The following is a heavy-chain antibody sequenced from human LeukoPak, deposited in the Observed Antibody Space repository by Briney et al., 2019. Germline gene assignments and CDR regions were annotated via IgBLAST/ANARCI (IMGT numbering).Heavy chain of an antibody. J-gene: IGHJ3*02. CDR3: ARGTYYDFWSGLNDAFDI. CDR1: GYTFTSYD. D-gene: IGHD3-3*01. Sequence: ASVKVSCKASGYTFTSYDINWVRQATGQGLEWMGWMNPNSGNTGYAQKFQGRVTITRNTSISTAYTELSSLRSEDTAVYYCARGTYYDFWSGLNDAFDIWGQGTMVTVSS. CDR2: MNPNSGNT. V-gene: IGHV1-8*03.